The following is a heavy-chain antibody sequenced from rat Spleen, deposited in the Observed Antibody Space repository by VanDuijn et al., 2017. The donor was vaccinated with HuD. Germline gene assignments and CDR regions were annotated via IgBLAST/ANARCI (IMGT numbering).Heavy chain of an antibody. CDR3: TTDPYYSGDVPY. Sequence: EVQLVESGGGLVQPGRSLKLSCAASGFTFSNYGMAWIRQAPTKGLEWVAYISTGGGSTYYRDSVKGRFTISRDNAKSTLYLQMDSLRSEDTATYYCTTDPYYSGDVPYWGQGVMVTVSS. CDR1: GFTFSNYG. J-gene: IGHJ2*01. V-gene: IGHV5-27*01. CDR2: ISTGGGST. D-gene: IGHD1-1*01.